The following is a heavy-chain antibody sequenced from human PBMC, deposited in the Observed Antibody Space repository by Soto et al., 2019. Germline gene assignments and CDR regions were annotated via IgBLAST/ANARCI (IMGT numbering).Heavy chain of an antibody. V-gene: IGHV1-69*01. J-gene: IGHJ4*02. CDR2: IIPMFGTA. D-gene: IGHD3-22*01. Sequence: QVQLVQSGAEVKKPGSSVKVSCKASGDTFSSDAINWVRQAPGQGLEWMGGIIPMFGTANYAQKFKGRVTITAGESSSTVYMELCSLISEDTAVFYCARVGPAHYYDSSGYYSPLDYWGQGTLVTFSS. CDR1: GDTFSSDA. CDR3: ARVGPAHYYDSSGYYSPLDY.